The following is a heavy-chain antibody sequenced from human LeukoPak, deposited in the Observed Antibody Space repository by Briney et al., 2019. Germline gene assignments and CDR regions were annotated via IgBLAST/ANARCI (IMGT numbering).Heavy chain of an antibody. CDR2: IYSGGST. V-gene: IGHV3-66*01. CDR1: GFTVSSNY. CDR3: ARDGYYYVSGSYFGY. J-gene: IGHJ4*02. D-gene: IGHD3-10*01. Sequence: GGSLRLSCAASGFTVSSNYMSWVRQAPGKGLECVSVIYSGGSTYYADSVKGRFTVSRDNSKNTLYLQMNSLRAVDTAVYYCARDGYYYVSGSYFGYWGQGTLVTVSS.